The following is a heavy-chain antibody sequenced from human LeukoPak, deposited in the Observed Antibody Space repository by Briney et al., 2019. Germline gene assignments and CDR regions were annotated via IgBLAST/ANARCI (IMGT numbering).Heavy chain of an antibody. CDR3: ASPPADYYDSRDYFDY. CDR2: IIPILGIA. D-gene: IGHD3-22*01. CDR1: GGTFSSYV. Sequence: SVKVSCKASGGTFSSYVISWVRQAPGQGLEWMGRIIPILGIANYAQKFQGRVTITADKSTSTAYVELSSLRSEDTAVYYCASPPADYYDSRDYFDYWGQGTLVTVSS. J-gene: IGHJ4*02. V-gene: IGHV1-69*04.